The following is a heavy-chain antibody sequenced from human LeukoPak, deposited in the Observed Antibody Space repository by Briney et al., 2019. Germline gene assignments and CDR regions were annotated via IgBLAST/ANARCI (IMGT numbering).Heavy chain of an antibody. CDR3: SRGGDYRLLY. Sequence: SETLSLTCAVSGDSISSDIWWNWVRQPPGKGLEWIGEIHHSGGINYNPSLKSRVTISLDKSKNQFSLELNSVTAADTALYYCSRGGDYRLLYWGQGTLVTVSS. J-gene: IGHJ4*02. V-gene: IGHV4-4*02. CDR1: GDSISSDIW. CDR2: IHHSGGI. D-gene: IGHD3-10*01.